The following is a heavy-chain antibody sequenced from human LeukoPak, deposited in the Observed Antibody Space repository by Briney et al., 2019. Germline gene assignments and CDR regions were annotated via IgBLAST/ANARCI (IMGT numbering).Heavy chain of an antibody. CDR3: ARDVAGYSWIDY. D-gene: IGHD5-18*01. CDR2: INPNGGST. V-gene: IGHV1-46*01. J-gene: IGHJ4*02. CDR1: GYTFTSDY. Sequence: ASVKVSCKASGYTFTSDYMHWVRQAPGQGREWMGIINPNGGSTSYAQKFQGRVTMTRDTSTSTVYKELSRLRSEATAVYYCARDVAGYSWIDYWGQGTLVTVSS.